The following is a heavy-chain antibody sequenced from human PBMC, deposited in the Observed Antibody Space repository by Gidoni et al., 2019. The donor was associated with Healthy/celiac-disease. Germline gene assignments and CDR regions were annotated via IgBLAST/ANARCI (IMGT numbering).Heavy chain of an antibody. J-gene: IGHJ6*03. CDR2: IYYSGST. V-gene: IGHV4-39*01. CDR1: GGSISSSSYY. CDR3: ARPGGDSGYYYYYMDV. D-gene: IGHD4-17*01. Sequence: QLQLQESGPGLVKPSETLSLTCTVSGGSISSSSYYWGWSRQPPGKGLEWIGSIYYSGSTYYNPSLKSRVTISVDTSKNQFSLKLRSVTAADTAVYYCARPGGDSGYYYYYMDVWGKGTTVTVSS.